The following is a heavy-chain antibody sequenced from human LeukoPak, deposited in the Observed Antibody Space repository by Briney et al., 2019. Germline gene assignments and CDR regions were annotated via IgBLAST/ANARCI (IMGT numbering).Heavy chain of an antibody. V-gene: IGHV1-24*01. CDR3: ATGSRLRPYNWFDP. D-gene: IGHD5-12*01. CDR2: FDPEDGET. Sequence: ASVKVSCKVSGYTLTELSMHWVRQAPGKGLEWMGGFDPEDGETIYAQKFQGRVTMTEDTSTDTAYMELSSLRSEDTAVYYCATGSRLRPYNWFDPWGQGPWSPSPQ. J-gene: IGHJ5*02. CDR1: GYTLTELS.